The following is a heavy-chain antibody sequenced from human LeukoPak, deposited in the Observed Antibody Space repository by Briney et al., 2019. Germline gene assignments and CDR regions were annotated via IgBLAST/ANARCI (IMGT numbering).Heavy chain of an antibody. D-gene: IGHD6-19*01. CDR1: GFTFSSYS. J-gene: IGHJ4*02. CDR2: ISGSSSYI. CDR3: ARDHNRYSSGWVPDY. V-gene: IGHV3-21*01. Sequence: GGSLRPSCAASGFTFSSYSMNWVRQAPGKGLEWVSSISGSSSYIYYADSVKGRFTISRDNAKNSLYLQMNSLRAEDTAVYYCARDHNRYSSGWVPDYWGQGTLVTVSS.